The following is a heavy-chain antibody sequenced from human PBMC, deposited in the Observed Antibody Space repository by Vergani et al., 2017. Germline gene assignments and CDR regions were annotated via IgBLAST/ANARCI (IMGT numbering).Heavy chain of an antibody. CDR2: IYYSGST. CDR1: GGSISSSSSY. V-gene: IGHV4-39*07. Sequence: QLHLQESGPGLVKPSETLSLTCTVSGGSISSSSSYWGWIRQPPGKGLEWIGSIYYSGSTYYNPSLTSRVTISVDTSKNQFSLKLSSVTAADAAVYYCARGLTSFGMLAGAFVIWGRGTMVAVSS. D-gene: IGHD3-3*01. J-gene: IGHJ3*02. CDR3: ARGLTSFGMLAGAFVI.